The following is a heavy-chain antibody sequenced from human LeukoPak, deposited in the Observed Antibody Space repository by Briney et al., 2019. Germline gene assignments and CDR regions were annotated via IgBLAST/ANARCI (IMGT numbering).Heavy chain of an antibody. J-gene: IGHJ5*02. CDR1: GYTFTGYY. V-gene: IGHV1-2*02. CDR2: INPNSGGT. Sequence: ASVKVSCKASGYTFTGYYMHWVRQAPGQGLGWMGWINPNSGGTNYAQKFQGRVTMTRDTSISTAYMELSRLRSDDTAVYYCARVPPMVRGVIIRGFWFDPWGQGTLVTVSS. CDR3: ARVPPMVRGVIIRGFWFDP. D-gene: IGHD3-10*01.